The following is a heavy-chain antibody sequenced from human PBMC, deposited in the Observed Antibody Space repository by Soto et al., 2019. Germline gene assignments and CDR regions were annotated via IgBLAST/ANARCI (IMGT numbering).Heavy chain of an antibody. Sequence: GGSLRLSCAASGFTFSSYSMNWVRQAPGKGLEWVSYISSSSSTIYYADSVKGRFTISRDNAKNSLYLQMNSLRAEDTAVYYCARDYCSGGSCYYYYYMDVWGKGATVPVSS. CDR1: GFTFSSYS. D-gene: IGHD2-15*01. V-gene: IGHV3-48*01. CDR2: ISSSSSTI. J-gene: IGHJ6*03. CDR3: ARDYCSGGSCYYYYYMDV.